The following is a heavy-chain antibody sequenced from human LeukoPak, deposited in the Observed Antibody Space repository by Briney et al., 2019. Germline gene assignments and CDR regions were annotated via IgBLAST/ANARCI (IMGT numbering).Heavy chain of an antibody. CDR2: INHSGST. CDR3: ASVYDSSGYYPF. Sequence: SETLSLTCAVYGGSFSGYYWSWIRQPPGKGLEWIGEINHSGSTNYNPSLKSRVTISVDTSKNQFSLKLSSVTAADTAVYYCASVYDSSGYYPFWGQGTLVAVSS. CDR1: GGSFSGYY. D-gene: IGHD3-22*01. J-gene: IGHJ4*02. V-gene: IGHV4-34*01.